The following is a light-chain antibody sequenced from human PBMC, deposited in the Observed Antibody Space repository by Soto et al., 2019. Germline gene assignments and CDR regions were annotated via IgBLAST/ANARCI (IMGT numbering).Light chain of an antibody. V-gene: IGKV3-15*01. Sequence: IVMTQSPATLSVSPGERVTLSCRGSETVRTNLAWFQQKPGQTPRLLIFGASTRATGIPTRFTGSGSETEFTLTIGSLQSEDLAVYHCQQYYNWPPYTFGQGTKLEIK. CDR3: QQYYNWPPYT. CDR2: GAS. J-gene: IGKJ2*01. CDR1: ETVRTN.